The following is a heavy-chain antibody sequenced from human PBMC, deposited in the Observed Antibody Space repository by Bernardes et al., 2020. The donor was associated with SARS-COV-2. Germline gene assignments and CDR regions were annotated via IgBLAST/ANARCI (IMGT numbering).Heavy chain of an antibody. J-gene: IGHJ4*02. CDR3: VRSMVTTSTSSFDF. D-gene: IGHD4-17*01. Sequence: SGPTLVKPTQTLTLTCTFSGFPLTTYGVGVGWVRQPPGKALEWLALIFWDDDKRYSPSLRNRVTISKDTSKNQVVLSMTDVDPVDTATYYCVRSMVTTSTSSFDFWGQGTLVTVSS. V-gene: IGHV2-5*02. CDR1: GFPLTTYGVG. CDR2: IFWDDDK.